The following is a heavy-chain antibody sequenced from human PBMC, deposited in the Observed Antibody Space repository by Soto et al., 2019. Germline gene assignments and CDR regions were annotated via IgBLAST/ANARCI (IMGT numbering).Heavy chain of an antibody. J-gene: IGHJ6*02. CDR3: ARTDDPPYYYYGMDV. CDR1: GYTFTSYG. V-gene: IGHV1-18*01. CDR2: ISAYNGNT. D-gene: IGHD1-1*01. Sequence: QVQLVQSGAEVKKPGASVKVSCKASGYTFTSYGISWVRQAPGQGLEWMGWISAYNGNTNYAQKLQGRVTMTTVTSTSTAYMELRSLRSDDTAVYYCARTDDPPYYYYGMDVWGQGTTVTVSS.